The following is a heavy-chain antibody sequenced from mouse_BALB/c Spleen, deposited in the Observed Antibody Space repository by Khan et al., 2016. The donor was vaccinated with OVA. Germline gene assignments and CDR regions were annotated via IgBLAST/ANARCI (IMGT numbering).Heavy chain of an antibody. CDR2: IFPGTGTT. V-gene: IGHV1S132*01. Sequence: VQLQESGAELVKPGASVKLSCKTSGYTFTSYWIQWVKQRPGQGLGWIGQIFPGTGTTYYNENFKGKATLTVDTSSNPAYMQFSSLTSEDSAGDFCARGYVGNCEFAYWGQGTLVTVS. J-gene: IGHJ3*01. CDR3: ARGYVGNCEFAY. CDR1: GYTFTSYW. D-gene: IGHD2-1*01.